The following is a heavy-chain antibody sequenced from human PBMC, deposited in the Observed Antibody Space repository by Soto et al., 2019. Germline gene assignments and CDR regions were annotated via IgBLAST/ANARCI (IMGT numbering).Heavy chain of an antibody. CDR3: ARGSGPIPITMVRGVKMDV. CDR1: GGTFSSYT. V-gene: IGHV1-69*02. Sequence: SVKVSCKASGGTFSSYTISWVRQAPGQGLEWMGRIIPILGIANYAQKFQGRVTITADKSTSTAYMELSSLRSEDTAVYYCARGSGPIPITMVRGVKMDVWGKGTTVTVSS. J-gene: IGHJ6*04. D-gene: IGHD3-10*01. CDR2: IIPILGIA.